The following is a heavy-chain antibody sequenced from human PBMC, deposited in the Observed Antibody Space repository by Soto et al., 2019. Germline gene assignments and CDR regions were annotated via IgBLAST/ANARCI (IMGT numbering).Heavy chain of an antibody. CDR3: ARQFDSDSSGYYYAY. D-gene: IGHD3-22*01. CDR2: IMPILGSA. Sequence: QVQLVQSGAEVKKPASSVKVSCKASGGTFSTNTISWVRQAPGQGLEWMGGIMPILGSANYAQKFQGRVTITADEFTRPVDMELSRLRSEDTAVYYCARQFDSDSSGYYYAYCGQGPLVTVSS. J-gene: IGHJ4*02. CDR1: GGTFSTNT. V-gene: IGHV1-69*01.